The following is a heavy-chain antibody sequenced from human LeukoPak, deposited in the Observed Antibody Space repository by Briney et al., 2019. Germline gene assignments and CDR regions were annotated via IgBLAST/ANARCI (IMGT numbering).Heavy chain of an antibody. CDR3: AKDGGLWSSTSDPFHVRNWFDP. V-gene: IGHV1-2*02. J-gene: IGHJ5*02. CDR1: GYTFTGYY. Sequence: ASVKVSCKASGYTFTGYYMHWVRQAPGQGLEWMGWINPNSGGTNYAQKFQGRVTISVDTSKNQFSLKLSSVTAADTAVYYCAKDGGLWSSTSDPFHVRNWFDPWGQGTLVTVSS. CDR2: INPNSGGT. D-gene: IGHD2-2*01.